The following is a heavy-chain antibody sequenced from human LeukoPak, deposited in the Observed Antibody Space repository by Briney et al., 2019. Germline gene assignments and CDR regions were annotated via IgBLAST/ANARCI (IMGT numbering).Heavy chain of an antibody. J-gene: IGHJ1*01. D-gene: IGHD2-15*01. V-gene: IGHV3-23*01. CDR1: GFTFSSYA. Sequence: GGSLRLSCAASGFTFSSYAISWVRQAPGKGLEWVSAISGSGGSTYYADSVKGRFTISRDNSENTLYLHMNSLRAEDTAVYYCALLAYCSGGICYSTDFLGYVQHWGQGTLVTVSS. CDR2: ISGSGGST. CDR3: ALLAYCSGGICYSTDFLGYVQH.